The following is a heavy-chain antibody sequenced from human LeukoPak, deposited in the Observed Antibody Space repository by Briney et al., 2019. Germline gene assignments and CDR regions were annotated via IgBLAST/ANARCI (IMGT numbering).Heavy chain of an antibody. CDR1: GFTFSSSA. Sequence: GGSLRLSSAASGFTFSSSAMSWVRQAPGKGLEWVSAISNNGGYTYYADSVQGRFTISRDNSKSTLCLQMNSLRAEDTAVYYCAKQLGYCSDGSCYFPYWGQGTLVTVSS. D-gene: IGHD2-15*01. CDR2: ISNNGGYT. V-gene: IGHV3-23*01. CDR3: AKQLGYCSDGSCYFPY. J-gene: IGHJ4*02.